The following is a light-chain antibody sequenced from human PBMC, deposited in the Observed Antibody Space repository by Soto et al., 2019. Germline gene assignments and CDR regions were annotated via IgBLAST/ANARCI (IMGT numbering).Light chain of an antibody. Sequence: QSVLTQPASVSGSPGQSITISCTGTSSDVGGYKYVSWYQQHPGKAPKLMIYEVSNRPSGVSNRFSGPKSGNTASLTISGLQAEDEADYYCSSYTSSSTVLFGGGTKLTVL. CDR2: EVS. CDR1: SSDVGGYKY. V-gene: IGLV2-14*01. CDR3: SSYTSSSTVL. J-gene: IGLJ2*01.